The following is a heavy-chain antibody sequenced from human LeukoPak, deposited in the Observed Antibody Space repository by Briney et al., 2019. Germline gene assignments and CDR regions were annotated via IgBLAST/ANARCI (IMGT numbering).Heavy chain of an antibody. CDR2: IIPIFGTA. Sequence: GDSVKVSCKASGGTFSSYAISWVRQAPGQGLEWMGGIIPIFGTANYAKKFQGRVTITADESTSTAYMELSRLRSEDTAVYYCARGLGIVPAAVDYWGQGTLVTVSS. CDR3: ARGLGIVPAAVDY. D-gene: IGHD2-2*01. CDR1: GGTFSSYA. V-gene: IGHV1-69*01. J-gene: IGHJ4*02.